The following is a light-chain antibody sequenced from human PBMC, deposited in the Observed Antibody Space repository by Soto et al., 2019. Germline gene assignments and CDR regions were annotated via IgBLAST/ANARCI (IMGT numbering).Light chain of an antibody. CDR1: SSNIGINY. V-gene: IGLV1-51*02. CDR3: GTRDSYLLSYV. J-gene: IGLJ1*01. CDR2: ESD. Sequence: QTVVTQPPSVSAAPGQKVTISCAGSSSNIGINYVSWYQQIPGTAPKLLIYESDKRPSGIPDRFSGSKSGTSATLVITGLQTGDEADYYCGTRDSYLLSYVFGTGTKLTVL.